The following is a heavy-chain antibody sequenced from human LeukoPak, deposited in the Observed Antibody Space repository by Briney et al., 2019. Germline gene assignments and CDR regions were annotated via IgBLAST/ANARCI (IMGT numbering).Heavy chain of an antibody. Sequence: EAPKIYCKGSGYSFTSCWIGWVRQMPGKGLELVGTIYPGDSDTRYSPSFQGQVTISADKSISTAYLQWSSLKASDTAMYYCARQENTVVDAFDIWGQGTMVTVSS. CDR2: IYPGDSDT. J-gene: IGHJ3*02. CDR3: ARQENTVVDAFDI. D-gene: IGHD2/OR15-2a*01. V-gene: IGHV5-51*01. CDR1: GYSFTSCW.